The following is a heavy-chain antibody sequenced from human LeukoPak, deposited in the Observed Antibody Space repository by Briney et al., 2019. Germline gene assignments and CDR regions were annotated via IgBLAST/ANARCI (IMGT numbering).Heavy chain of an antibody. J-gene: IGHJ5*02. CDR3: VKDPGRDYGDNGGWFDP. Sequence: GGSLRLSCSASGFTFSSYAMHWVRQAPGKGLEYVAAISSNGGSTYYADSVKGRFTISRDKSKNTLYLQMSSLRAEDTAVYYCVKDPGRDYGDNGGWFDPWGQGTLVTVSS. CDR1: GFTFSSYA. D-gene: IGHD4-17*01. CDR2: ISSNGGST. V-gene: IGHV3-64D*06.